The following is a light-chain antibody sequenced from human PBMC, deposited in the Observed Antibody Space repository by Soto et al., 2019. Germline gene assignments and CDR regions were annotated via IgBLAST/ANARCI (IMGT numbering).Light chain of an antibody. CDR1: QSVSNNY. CDR2: GAS. V-gene: IGKV3-20*01. CDR3: QQYGNSPRT. Sequence: EIVLTQSPGTLSLSPGERATLSCRASQSVSNNYLAWYQQKPGQAPRLLIYGASSRATGIPDRFSGSGSGTDFTLTISRPAPEDFAVYYCQQYGNSPRTFGQGTKLVIK. J-gene: IGKJ2*01.